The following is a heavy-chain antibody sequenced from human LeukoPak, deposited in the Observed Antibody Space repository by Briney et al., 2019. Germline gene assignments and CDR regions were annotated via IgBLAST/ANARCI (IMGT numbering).Heavy chain of an antibody. D-gene: IGHD1-26*01. CDR2: ISGGGGTT. J-gene: IGHJ4*02. CDR3: AKADIVGAWRNYFDY. CDR1: GFTFSSYA. V-gene: IGHV3-23*01. Sequence: PGGSLRLSCAASGFTFSSYAMSWGRQAPGKRLECGSAISGGGGTTYYADSVKGRFTISRDNSKNTLYLQMNSLRAEDTAVYYCAKADIVGAWRNYFDYWGQGTLITVSS.